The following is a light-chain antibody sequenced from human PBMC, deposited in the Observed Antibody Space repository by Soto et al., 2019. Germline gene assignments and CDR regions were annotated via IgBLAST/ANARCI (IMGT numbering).Light chain of an antibody. CDR2: LGS. CDR1: QSLLFSNGYNY. Sequence: DIVMTQSPLSLPVTPGEPASISCRSSQSLLFSNGYNYLDWYLQKPGQSPQLLIYLGSNRASGVXDXXSGSGSGTDCTLKISRVEAEDVGVYYCMQGVQTPFTFGPGTKVDIK. V-gene: IGKV2-28*01. J-gene: IGKJ3*01. CDR3: MQGVQTPFT.